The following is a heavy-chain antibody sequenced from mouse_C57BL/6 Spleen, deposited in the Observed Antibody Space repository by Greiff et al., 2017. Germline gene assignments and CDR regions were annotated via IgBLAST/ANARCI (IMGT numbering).Heavy chain of an antibody. CDR3: ARGEVTTVENAMDY. Sequence: VQLQQSGPELVKPGASVKISCKASGYTFTDYYMNWVKQSHGKSLEWIGDINPNNGGTSYNQKFKGKATLTVDKSSSTAYMELRSLTSEDSAVYYCARGEVTTVENAMDYWGQGTSVTVSS. CDR2: INPNNGGT. J-gene: IGHJ4*01. D-gene: IGHD1-1*01. V-gene: IGHV1-26*01. CDR1: GYTFTDYY.